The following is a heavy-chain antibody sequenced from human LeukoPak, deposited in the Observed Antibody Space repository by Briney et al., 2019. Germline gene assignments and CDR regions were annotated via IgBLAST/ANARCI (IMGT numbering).Heavy chain of an antibody. V-gene: IGHV4-38-2*02. CDR1: DGSISSYY. CDR3: ARGQQLEVYVNYFDY. D-gene: IGHD6-6*01. Sequence: SETLSLTCTVSDGSISSYYWSRIRQPPGKGLEWIGSIYHSGSTYYNPSLKSRVTISVDTSKNQFSLKLSSVTAADTAVYYCARGQQLEVYVNYFDYWGQGTLVTVSS. CDR2: IYHSGST. J-gene: IGHJ4*02.